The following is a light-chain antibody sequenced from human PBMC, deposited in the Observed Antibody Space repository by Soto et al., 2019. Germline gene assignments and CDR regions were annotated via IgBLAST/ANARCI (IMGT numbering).Light chain of an antibody. CDR1: SDDVGGPHY. J-gene: IGLJ3*02. CDR2: DVN. CDR3: SSYAGGNNWV. V-gene: IGLV2-8*01. Sequence: QSVLTQPASVSGSPGQSITISCTGTSDDVGGPHYVSWYQQRPGTAPKLLIYDVNKRPSGVPDRFSGSKSGNTASLTVSGLQAEDEADYYCSSYAGGNNWVFGGGTKLTVL.